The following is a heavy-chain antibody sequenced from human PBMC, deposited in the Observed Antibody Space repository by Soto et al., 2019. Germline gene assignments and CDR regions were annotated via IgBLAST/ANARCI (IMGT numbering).Heavy chain of an antibody. V-gene: IGHV3-7*04. CDR3: ARGDYYDSNGPFSDAFDV. D-gene: IGHD3-22*01. J-gene: IGHJ3*01. CDR1: GFSFSSYW. CDR2: IKPDGSEG. Sequence: GGSLRLSCAASGFSFSSYWMSWVRQAPGKGLEWVANIKPDGSEGYYVDSVKGRFTLSRDNTKNSLYLQMNTLRAEDTAVYYCARGDYYDSNGPFSDAFDVWGQGTMVTVSS.